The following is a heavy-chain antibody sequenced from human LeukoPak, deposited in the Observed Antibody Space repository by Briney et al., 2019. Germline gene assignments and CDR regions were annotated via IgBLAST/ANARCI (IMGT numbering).Heavy chain of an antibody. Sequence: PGGSLRLSCAASGFTFSSYWIHWVRQAPGKGLVWVSRINSDGSSTSYADSVKGRFTISRDNAKNTLYLQMNSLRAEDTAVYYCARSQTRGYYDSSGLAPWGQGTLVTVSS. CDR1: GFTFSSYW. CDR3: ARSQTRGYYDSSGLAP. CDR2: INSDGSST. D-gene: IGHD3-22*01. V-gene: IGHV3-74*01. J-gene: IGHJ5*02.